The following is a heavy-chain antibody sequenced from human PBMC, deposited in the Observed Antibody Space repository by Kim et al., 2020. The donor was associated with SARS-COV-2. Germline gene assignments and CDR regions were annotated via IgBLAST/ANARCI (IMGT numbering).Heavy chain of an antibody. CDR3: ARFNYDFWSVRVSYSWFDP. J-gene: IGHJ5*02. CDR2: IYYSGST. D-gene: IGHD3-3*01. CDR1: GGSISSYY. Sequence: SETLSLTCTVSGGSISSYYWSWIRQPPGKGLEWIGYIYYSGSTNYNPSLKSRVTISVDTSKNQFSLKLSSVTAADTAVYYCARFNYDFWSVRVSYSWFDPWGQGTLVTVSS. V-gene: IGHV4-59*01.